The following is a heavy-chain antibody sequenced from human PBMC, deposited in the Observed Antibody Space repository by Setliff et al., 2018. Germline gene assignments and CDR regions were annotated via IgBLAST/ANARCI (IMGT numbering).Heavy chain of an antibody. J-gene: IGHJ3*02. V-gene: IGHV3-49*04. CDR3: TTLAFVVVSEYLLRRDI. Sequence: PGGSLRLSCTASGFTFGDYAMSWVRQAPGKGLEWVGFIRGKAYYGTTEYAASVKGRFTISRDDSKSIAYLQMNSLKTEDTAVYYCTTLAFVVVSEYLLRRDIWGQGTMVTVSS. D-gene: IGHD2-21*01. CDR2: IRGKAYYGTT. CDR1: GFTFGDYA.